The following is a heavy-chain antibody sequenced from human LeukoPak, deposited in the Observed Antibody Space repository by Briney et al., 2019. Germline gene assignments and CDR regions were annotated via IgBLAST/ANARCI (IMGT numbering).Heavy chain of an antibody. CDR1: GFIFSDFY. CDR3: AKDFTPDGVWDIDY. D-gene: IGHD4-17*01. CDR2: ISSSSGRTI. V-gene: IGHV3-11*01. Sequence: PGGSLRLSCAASGFIFSDFYMTWIRQAPGKGLEWVSYISSSSGRTIYYADSVKGRFTISRDNAKNSLYLQMNNVGAEDTAIYYCAKDFTPDGVWDIDYWGRGTLITVSS. J-gene: IGHJ4*02.